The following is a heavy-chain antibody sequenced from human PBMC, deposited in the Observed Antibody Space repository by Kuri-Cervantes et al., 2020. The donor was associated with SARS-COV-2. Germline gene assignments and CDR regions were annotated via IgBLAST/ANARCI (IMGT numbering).Heavy chain of an antibody. J-gene: IGHJ4*02. CDR3: ARVPIAAPEY. Sequence: ESLKISCSVSGYSISSGHCWGWIRQPPGKGLEWIGSVFYDGRTYYNPSLKSRVTVSVDTSKNQFSLKLSSVTAADTAVYYCARVPIAAPEYWGQGTLVTVSS. CDR1: GYSISSGHC. CDR2: VFYDGRT. V-gene: IGHV4-38-2*02. D-gene: IGHD6-13*01.